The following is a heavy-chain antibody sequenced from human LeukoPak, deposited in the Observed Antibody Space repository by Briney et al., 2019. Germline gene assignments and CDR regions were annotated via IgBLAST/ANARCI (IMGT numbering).Heavy chain of an antibody. J-gene: IGHJ5*02. D-gene: IGHD1-26*01. Sequence: GGSLRLSCAASGFTFSSYWMHWVRQAPGKGLVWVSRFSSDGSSISYADSVKGRFTISRDNAKNTLYLQMNSLRAEDTAVYYCAATGATPQNWFDPWGQGTLVTVSS. CDR3: AATGATPQNWFDP. CDR2: FSSDGSSI. V-gene: IGHV3-74*01. CDR1: GFTFSSYW.